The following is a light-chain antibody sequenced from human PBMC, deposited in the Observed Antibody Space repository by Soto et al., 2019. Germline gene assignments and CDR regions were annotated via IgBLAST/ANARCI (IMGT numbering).Light chain of an antibody. CDR2: DAS. V-gene: IGKV3-11*01. J-gene: IGKJ5*01. CDR1: QSVXXX. CDR3: QQRSDWPIT. Sequence: EIVLTQSPATLSLSPGERATLSCRASQSVXXXLAWYQQKPGQAPRLLIYDASNRATGIPARFSGSGSGTDXXXXXXXXXXXXFAVYYCQQRSDWPITFGQGTRLEIK.